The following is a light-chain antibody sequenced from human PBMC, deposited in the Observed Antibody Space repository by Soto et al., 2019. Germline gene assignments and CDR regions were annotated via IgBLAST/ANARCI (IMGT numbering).Light chain of an antibody. J-gene: IGKJ4*01. CDR2: AAS. CDR3: QQSYSTPPT. Sequence: DIQMTQSPSSLSASAGDRVTITCRASQGISSYLNWYQQKPGKAPKLMIFAASSLQSGVPSRFSGSGSGTDFTLTISSLQPEDFATYYCQQSYSTPPTFGGGTKVDIK. CDR1: QGISSY. V-gene: IGKV1-39*01.